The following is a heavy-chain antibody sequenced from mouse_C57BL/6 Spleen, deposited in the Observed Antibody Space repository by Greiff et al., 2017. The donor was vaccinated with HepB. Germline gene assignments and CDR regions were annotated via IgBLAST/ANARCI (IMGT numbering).Heavy chain of an antibody. CDR1: GYSITSGYY. Sequence: DVKLQESGPGLVKPSQSLSLTCSVTGYSITSGYYWNWIRQFPGNKLEWMGYISYDGSNNYNPSLKNRISITRDTSKNQFFLKLNSVTTEDTATYYCARRGYGSSRAWFAYWGQGTLVTVSA. J-gene: IGHJ3*01. CDR2: ISYDGSN. CDR3: ARRGYGSSRAWFAY. D-gene: IGHD1-1*01. V-gene: IGHV3-6*01.